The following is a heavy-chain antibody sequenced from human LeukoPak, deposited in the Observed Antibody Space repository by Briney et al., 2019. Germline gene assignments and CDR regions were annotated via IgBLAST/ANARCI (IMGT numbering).Heavy chain of an antibody. CDR1: GGSFSGSY. CDR2: INHSGST. V-gene: IGHV4-34*01. D-gene: IGHD2-21*02. CDR3: ARDRDTGGAFDI. Sequence: PSETLSLTCAVYGGSFSGSYWSWIRQPPGKGLEWIGEINHSGSTNYNPSLKSRVTISVDTSKNQFSLKLSSVTAADTAVYYCARDRDTGGAFDIWGQGTMVTVSS. J-gene: IGHJ3*02.